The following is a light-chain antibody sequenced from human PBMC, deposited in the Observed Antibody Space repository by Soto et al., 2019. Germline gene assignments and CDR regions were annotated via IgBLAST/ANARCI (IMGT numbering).Light chain of an antibody. CDR2: GAS. Sequence: EIVLTQSPGTLSLSPGERATLSCRASQSVSSSYLAWYQQKPGQAPNVLIYGASSRATGILDRFSGSGSGTDFTLTISRLEPEDFAVYYCQQYGSSPATFGQGTKVEIK. CDR3: QQYGSSPAT. J-gene: IGKJ1*01. V-gene: IGKV3-20*01. CDR1: QSVSSSY.